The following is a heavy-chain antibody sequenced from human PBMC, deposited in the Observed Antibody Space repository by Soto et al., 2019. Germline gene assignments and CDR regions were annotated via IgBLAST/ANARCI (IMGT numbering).Heavy chain of an antibody. CDR3: ARVASDYINSVDN. V-gene: IGHV3-23*01. D-gene: IGHD4-4*01. Sequence: EVQLLESGGGLVQPGGSLRLSCAASGFTFNAYAMTWVRQAPGKGLEWVSAIGGSGGNRYYADSVRGRFTISRDNSKDTVDLQMNSLRVEDTAVSYCARVASDYINSVDNWGQCILVTVSS. CDR2: IGGSGGNR. J-gene: IGHJ4*02. CDR1: GFTFNAYA.